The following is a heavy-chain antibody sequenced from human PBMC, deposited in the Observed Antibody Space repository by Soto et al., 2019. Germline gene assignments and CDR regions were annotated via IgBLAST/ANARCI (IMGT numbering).Heavy chain of an antibody. CDR2: IYYSGST. Sequence: QVQLQESGPGLVKPSQTLSLTCTVSGGSISSGDYYWSWIRQPPGKGLEWIGYIYYSGSTYYNPSLKSRVTISVDTSKNQLSLKLSSVTADDTAVYYCARGSPLVGYHYGMDVWGQGTTVTVSS. CDR1: GGSISSGDYY. J-gene: IGHJ6*02. CDR3: ARGSPLVGYHYGMDV. D-gene: IGHD1-26*01. V-gene: IGHV4-30-4*01.